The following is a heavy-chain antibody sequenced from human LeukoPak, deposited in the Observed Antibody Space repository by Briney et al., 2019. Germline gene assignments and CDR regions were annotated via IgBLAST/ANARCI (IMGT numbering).Heavy chain of an antibody. D-gene: IGHD3-22*01. CDR3: AREAYYYDSSNYYPAFDY. CDR1: GFTFSDYY. J-gene: IGHJ4*02. Sequence: GGSLRLSCAASGFTFSDYYMSWIRQAPGKGLEWVSYISSSGSTIYYADSVKGRFTISRDNAKNSLYLQMNSLRDKDTAVYYCAREAYYYDSSNYYPAFDYWGQGTLVTVSS. V-gene: IGHV3-11*04. CDR2: ISSSGSTI.